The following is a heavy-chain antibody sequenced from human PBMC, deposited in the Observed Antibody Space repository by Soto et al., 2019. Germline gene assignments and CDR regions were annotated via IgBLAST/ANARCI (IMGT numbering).Heavy chain of an antibody. V-gene: IGHV4-30-4*01. J-gene: IGHJ6*02. CDR2: IYYSGST. CDR1: GVSISSGDYY. Sequence: TLSLTFTVSGVSISSGDYYWSWIRRPPGKGLEWIGYIYYSGSTYYNPSLKSRVTISVDTSKNQFSLKLSSVTAADTAVYYCARLSRKGPNYYYGMDVWGQGTTVTVSS. CDR3: ARLSRKGPNYYYGMDV.